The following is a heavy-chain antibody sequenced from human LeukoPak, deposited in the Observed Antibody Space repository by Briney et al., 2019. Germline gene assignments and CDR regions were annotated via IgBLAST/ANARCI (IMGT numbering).Heavy chain of an antibody. CDR2: INHSGST. Sequence: SETLSLTCAVYGGSFSGYYWSWIRRPPGKGLEWIGEINHSGSTNYNPSLKSRVTISVDTSKNQFSLKLSSVTAADTAVYYCARDSGSYEAGYWGQGTLVTVSS. CDR3: ARDSGSYEAGY. D-gene: IGHD1-26*01. J-gene: IGHJ4*02. V-gene: IGHV4-34*01. CDR1: GGSFSGYY.